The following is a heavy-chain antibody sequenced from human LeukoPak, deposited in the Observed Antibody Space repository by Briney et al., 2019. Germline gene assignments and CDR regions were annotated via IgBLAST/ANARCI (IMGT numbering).Heavy chain of an antibody. CDR1: GITFTNYW. V-gene: IGHV3-74*01. D-gene: IGHD4-11*01. CDR2: INMVGSHT. CDR3: ATDDYRGLGY. J-gene: IGHJ4*02. Sequence: GGSLRLSCTASGITFTNYWMHWVRHAPGKGLVWVSHINMVGSHTTYADSVKGRFTISRDNAKSTLYLQLNSLRAEDTAVYYCATDDYRGLGYWGQGTLVTVSS.